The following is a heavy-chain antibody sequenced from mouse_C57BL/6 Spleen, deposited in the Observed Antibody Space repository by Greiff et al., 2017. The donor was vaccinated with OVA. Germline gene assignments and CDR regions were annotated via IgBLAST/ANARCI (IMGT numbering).Heavy chain of an antibody. CDR1: GYTFTDYE. CDR2: IDPETGGT. CDR3: TRQLRLREGNY. Sequence: QVQLQQSGAELVRPGASVTLSCKASGYTFTDYEMHWVKQTPVHGLEWIGAIDPETGGTAYNQKFKGKAILTADKSSSTAYMELRSLTSEDSAVYYCTRQLRLREGNYWGQGTTLTVSS. V-gene: IGHV1-15*01. J-gene: IGHJ2*01. D-gene: IGHD3-2*02.